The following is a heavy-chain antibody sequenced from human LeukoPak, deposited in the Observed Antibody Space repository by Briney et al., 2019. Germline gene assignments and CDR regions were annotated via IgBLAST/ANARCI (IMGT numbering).Heavy chain of an antibody. D-gene: IGHD2-15*01. CDR2: ISWNSGSI. V-gene: IGHV3-9*01. J-gene: IGHJ4*02. Sequence: GRSLRLSCAASGFTFDDYAMHWVRQAPGKGLEWVSGISWNSGSIGYADSVKGRFTISRDNAKNSLYLQMNSLRAEDTALYYCAKVEYCSGGSCYSGGVDYWGQGTLVTVSS. CDR3: AKVEYCSGGSCYSGGVDY. CDR1: GFTFDDYA.